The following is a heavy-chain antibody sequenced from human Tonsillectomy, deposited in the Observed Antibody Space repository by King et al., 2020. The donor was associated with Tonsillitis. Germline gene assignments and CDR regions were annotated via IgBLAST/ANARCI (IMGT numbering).Heavy chain of an antibody. V-gene: IGHV3-30*18. CDR2: IAYDASYE. Sequence: VQLVQSGGGVVQPGRSLRLSCAASGFTFSNYGMHWVRQAPGKGLEWVALIAYDASYENYADSVKGRFAISRDNSKNTLYLEMNSLRVEDTAVYYCAKVVIGLSEWYFDLWGRGTLVTVSS. J-gene: IGHJ2*01. CDR3: AKVVIGLSEWYFDL. D-gene: IGHD3-10*01. CDR1: GFTFSNYG.